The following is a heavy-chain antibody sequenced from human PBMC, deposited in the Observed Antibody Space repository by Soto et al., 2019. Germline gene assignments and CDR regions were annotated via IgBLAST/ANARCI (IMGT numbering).Heavy chain of an antibody. Sequence: SETLSLTCAVSGGSVNGYYWNWIRQPPGKGLEWIGEINHTGGTHYNPSLKSRVTMSVDTSKNQFSLRLSSVTAAETAIYYCATRITVFGLLIPPFDPWGQGTQVTVSS. CDR1: GGSVNGYY. D-gene: IGHD3-3*01. CDR2: INHTGGT. J-gene: IGHJ5*02. V-gene: IGHV4-34*01. CDR3: ATRITVFGLLIPPFDP.